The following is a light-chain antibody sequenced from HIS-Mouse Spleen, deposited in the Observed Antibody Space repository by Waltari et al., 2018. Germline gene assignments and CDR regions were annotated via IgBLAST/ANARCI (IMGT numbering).Light chain of an antibody. CDR2: DAS. CDR3: QQYDNLSLT. V-gene: IGKV1-33*01. CDR1: QDISNY. Sequence: DIQMTQSPSSLSASVGDRVTITCQASQDISNYLNWYQQKPGKAPKLLIYDASNLETGVPSRFSGSGSGTDFTFTISSLQPEDNATYYCQQYDNLSLTFGPGTKVDIK. J-gene: IGKJ3*01.